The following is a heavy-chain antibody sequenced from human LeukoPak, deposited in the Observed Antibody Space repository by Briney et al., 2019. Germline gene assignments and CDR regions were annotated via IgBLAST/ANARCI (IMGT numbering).Heavy chain of an antibody. J-gene: IGHJ3*02. D-gene: IGHD6-6*01. CDR1: GGSISSGSYY. Sequence: SQTLSLTCAVSGGSISSGSYYWSWIRQPAGKGLEWIGRIYTSGSTNYNPSLKSRVTISVDTSKNQFSLKLSSVTAADTAVYYCARLDSSSSNDAFDIWGQGTMVTVSS. CDR3: ARLDSSSSNDAFDI. V-gene: IGHV4-61*02. CDR2: IYTSGST.